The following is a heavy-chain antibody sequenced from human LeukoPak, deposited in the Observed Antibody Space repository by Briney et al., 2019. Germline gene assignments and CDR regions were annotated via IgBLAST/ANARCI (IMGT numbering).Heavy chain of an antibody. D-gene: IGHD1-14*01. Sequence: ASVKVSCRASGYTFTSYGISWVRQAPGQGLEWMGGIIPIFGTANYAQKFQGRVTITADESTSTAYMELSSLRSEDTAVYYCARDRINWGQGTLVTVSS. CDR2: IIPIFGTA. CDR3: ARDRIN. CDR1: GYTFTSYG. V-gene: IGHV1-69*13. J-gene: IGHJ4*02.